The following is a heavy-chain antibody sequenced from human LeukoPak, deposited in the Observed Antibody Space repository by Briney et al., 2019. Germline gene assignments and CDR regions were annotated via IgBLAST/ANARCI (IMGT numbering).Heavy chain of an antibody. D-gene: IGHD3-16*02. J-gene: IGHJ4*02. CDR2: IYGGGST. CDR3: ARGSWTH. CDR1: GFTVSSNY. Sequence: RGSLRLSCAASGFTVSSNYMSWVRQAPGKGLEWVSVIYGGGSTDYADSVKGRFTISRDNSKNTLYLQMNSLRAEDTAVYYCARGSWTHWGQGTLVTVSS. V-gene: IGHV3-66*01.